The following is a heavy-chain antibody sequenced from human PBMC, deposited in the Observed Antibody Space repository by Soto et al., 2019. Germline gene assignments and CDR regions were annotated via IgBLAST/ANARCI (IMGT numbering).Heavy chain of an antibody. CDR2: IVVGSGNT. V-gene: IGHV1-58*01. CDR3: AAVGGTGTFNGMDV. Sequence: SVKVSCKASGFTFTSSAVQWVRQARGQRLEWIGWIVVGSGNTNYAQKFQERVTITRDMSTSTAYMELSSLRSEDTAVYYCAAVGGTGTFNGMDVWGQGTTVPSP. J-gene: IGHJ6*02. CDR1: GFTFTSSA. D-gene: IGHD1-1*01.